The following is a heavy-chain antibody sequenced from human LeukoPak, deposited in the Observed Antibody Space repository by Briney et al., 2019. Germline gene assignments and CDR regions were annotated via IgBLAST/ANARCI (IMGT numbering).Heavy chain of an antibody. CDR3: AKDKREGGDLDYYLDY. D-gene: IGHD2-21*02. CDR2: ISYDGSNK. CDR1: GFTFSSYG. V-gene: IGHV3-30*18. Sequence: PGRSLRLSCAASGFTFSSYGMHWVRQAPGKGLEWVAVISYDGSNKYYADSVKGRFTISRDNSKNTLYLQMNSLRAEDTAVYYCAKDKREGGDLDYYLDYWGQGTLVTVSS. J-gene: IGHJ4*02.